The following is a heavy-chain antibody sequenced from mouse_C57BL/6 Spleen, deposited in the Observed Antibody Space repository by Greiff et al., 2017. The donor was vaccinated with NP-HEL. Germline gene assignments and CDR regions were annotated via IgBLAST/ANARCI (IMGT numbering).Heavy chain of an antibody. CDR2: IYPGDGDT. Sequence: QVQLKESGPELVKPGASVKISCKASGYAFSSSWMNWVKQRPGQGLEWIGRIYPGDGDTNYNGKFKGKATLTADKSSSTAYMQLSSLTSEDSAVYFCARGGLRRDYYAMDYWGQGTSVTVSS. D-gene: IGHD2-4*01. J-gene: IGHJ4*01. CDR3: ARGGLRRDYYAMDY. CDR1: GYAFSSSW. V-gene: IGHV1-82*01.